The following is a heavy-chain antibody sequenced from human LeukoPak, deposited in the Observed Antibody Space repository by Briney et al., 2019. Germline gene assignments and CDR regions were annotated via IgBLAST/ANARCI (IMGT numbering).Heavy chain of an antibody. D-gene: IGHD1-1*01. J-gene: IGHJ4*02. CDR1: GGTSSSYA. V-gene: IGHV1-69*06. Sequence: GSSVKVSCKASGGTSSSYAISWVRQAPGQGLEWMGGIIPIFGTASYAQKFQGRVTITADKSTSTAYMELSSLRSEDTAVYYCARDRGTGLIDYWGQGTLVTVSS. CDR2: IIPIFGTA. CDR3: ARDRGTGLIDY.